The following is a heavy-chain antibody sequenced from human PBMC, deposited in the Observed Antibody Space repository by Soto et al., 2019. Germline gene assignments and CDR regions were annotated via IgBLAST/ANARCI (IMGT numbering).Heavy chain of an antibody. V-gene: IGHV3-23*01. CDR2: IIGSGART. CDR3: AKDLRLAAGSWLTSDQHYSGMDV. J-gene: IGHJ6*02. D-gene: IGHD6-13*01. CDR1: DLTLVSYA. Sequence: GGSLRLSGAASDLTLVSYAMSWVRQAPGKGLAWVSTIIGSGARTYYADSVKGRFSISREQAKNTPYLQMNSLRAEDTAVYYCAKDLRLAAGSWLTSDQHYSGMDVWGQGTTVTVSS.